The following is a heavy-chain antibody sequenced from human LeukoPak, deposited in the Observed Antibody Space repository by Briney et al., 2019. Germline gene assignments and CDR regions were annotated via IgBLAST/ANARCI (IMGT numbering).Heavy chain of an antibody. Sequence: PGGSLRLSCAASGFTFSSYGMHWVRQAPGKGLEWVAVIWYDGSNKYYADSVKGRFTISRDNSKNTLYLQMNSLRAEDTAVYYCARDNCGCDCHFDYWGQGTLVTVSS. CDR3: ARDNCGCDCHFDY. CDR1: GFTFSSYG. J-gene: IGHJ4*02. V-gene: IGHV3-33*01. CDR2: IWYDGSNK. D-gene: IGHD2-21*02.